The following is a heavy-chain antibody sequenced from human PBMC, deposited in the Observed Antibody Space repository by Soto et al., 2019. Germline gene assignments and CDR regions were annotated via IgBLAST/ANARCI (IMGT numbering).Heavy chain of an antibody. D-gene: IGHD1-1*01. CDR2: MYSGGTT. CDR1: GFSVSSHH. CDR3: ARDGRDGFTLDY. V-gene: IGHV3-53*01. J-gene: IGHJ4*02. Sequence: GGSLRLSCAASGFSVSSHHMNWVRQAPGKGLEWVSVMYSGGTTYYPDPLKGRCTISRDNSKNMLYLQVDNLRADDTAVYYCARDGRDGFTLDYWGQGTLVTVSS.